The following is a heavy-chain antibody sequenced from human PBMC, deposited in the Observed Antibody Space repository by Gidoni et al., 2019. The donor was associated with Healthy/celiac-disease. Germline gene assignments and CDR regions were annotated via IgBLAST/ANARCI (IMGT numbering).Heavy chain of an antibody. CDR3: ARVSEYYDSSGYWAFDY. CDR2: ISAYNGNT. J-gene: IGHJ4*02. Sequence: QVQLVQSGAEVKKPGASVKVYCKASGYTFTSYGISWVRQAPGQGLEWMGWISAYNGNTNYAQKLQGRVTMTTDTSTSTAYMELRSLRSDDTAVYYCARVSEYYDSSGYWAFDYWGQGTLVTVSS. D-gene: IGHD3-22*01. V-gene: IGHV1-18*01. CDR1: GYTFTSYG.